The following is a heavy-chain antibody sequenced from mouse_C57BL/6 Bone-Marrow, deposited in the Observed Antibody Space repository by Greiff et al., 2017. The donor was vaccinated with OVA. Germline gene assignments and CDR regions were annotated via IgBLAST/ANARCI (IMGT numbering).Heavy chain of an antibody. Sequence: VQLQQSGPGLVAPWASVKISCKASGYAFSSSWMSWVRQRPGKGLEWIGRICPGDGDTNYNGKFKGKATLTADKSSSTAYMQLSSLTSEDSAVYCCARGLVQAMEYWGQGTSVTAAS. J-gene: IGHJ4*01. D-gene: IGHD2-3*01. CDR2: ICPGDGDT. CDR3: ARGLVQAMEY. V-gene: IGHV1-82*01. CDR1: GYAFSSSW.